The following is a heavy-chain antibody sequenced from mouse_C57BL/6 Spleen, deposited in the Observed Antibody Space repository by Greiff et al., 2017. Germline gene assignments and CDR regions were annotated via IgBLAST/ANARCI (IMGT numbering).Heavy chain of an antibody. J-gene: IGHJ3*01. CDR1: GYTFTDYN. Sequence: EVQLQESGPELVKPGASVKIPCKASGYTFTDYNMDWVKQSHGKSLEWIGDINPNNGGTIYNQKFKGKATLTVDKSSSTAYMELRSLTSEDTAVYYCVRYDEGFAYWGQGTLVTVSA. D-gene: IGHD2-12*01. V-gene: IGHV1-18*01. CDR2: INPNNGGT. CDR3: VRYDEGFAY.